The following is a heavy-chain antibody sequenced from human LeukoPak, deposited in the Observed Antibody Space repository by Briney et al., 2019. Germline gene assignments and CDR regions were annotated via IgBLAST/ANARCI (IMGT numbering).Heavy chain of an antibody. Sequence: SETLSLTCTVSGGSISSSSYYWGWIRQPPGKGLEWIGSIYYSGSTYYNPSLKSRVTISVDTSRNQFSLKLSSVTAADTAVYYCARAVVLWFGESTHFYFDYWGQGTLVTVSS. V-gene: IGHV4-39*07. CDR3: ARAVVLWFGESTHFYFDY. CDR1: GGSISSSSYY. CDR2: IYYSGST. D-gene: IGHD3-10*01. J-gene: IGHJ4*02.